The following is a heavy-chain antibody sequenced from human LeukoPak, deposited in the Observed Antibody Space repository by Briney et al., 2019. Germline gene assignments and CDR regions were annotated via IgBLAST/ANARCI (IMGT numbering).Heavy chain of an antibody. CDR3: ARLPSGYDYVSGDY. CDR2: ISYDGSNK. D-gene: IGHD5-12*01. CDR1: GFTFSSYA. Sequence: GRSLRLSCAASGFTFSSYAMHWVRQAPGKGLEWVAVISYDGSNKYYADSVKGRFTISRDNSKNTLYLQMNSLRAEDTAVYYCARLPSGYDYVSGDYWGQGTLVTVSS. J-gene: IGHJ4*02. V-gene: IGHV3-30-3*01.